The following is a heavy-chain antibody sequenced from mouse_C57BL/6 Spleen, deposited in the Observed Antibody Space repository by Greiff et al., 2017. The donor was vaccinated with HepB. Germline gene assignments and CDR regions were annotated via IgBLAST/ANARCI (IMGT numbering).Heavy chain of an antibody. J-gene: IGHJ3*01. D-gene: IGHD1-1*02. CDR1: GFTFSSYA. CDR2: ISDGGSYT. V-gene: IGHV5-4*01. CDR3: AREGALWSFAY. Sequence: EVQLQESGGGLVKPGGSLKLSCAASGFTFSSYAMSWVRQTPEKRLEWVATISDGGSYTYYPDNVKGRFTISRDNAKNNLYLQMSHLKSEDTAMYYCAREGALWSFAYWGQGTLVTVSA.